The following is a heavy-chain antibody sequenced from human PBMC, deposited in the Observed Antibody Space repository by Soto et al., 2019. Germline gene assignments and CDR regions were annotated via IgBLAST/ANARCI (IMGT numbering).Heavy chain of an antibody. CDR3: AKSHGYYEVPFDY. Sequence: GGSLRLSCAASGFTFSSYGMHWVRQAPGKGLEWVAVISYDGSNKYYADSVKGRFTISRDNSKNTLYLQMNSLRAEDTAVYYCAKSHGYYEVPFDYWGQGTLVTVSS. D-gene: IGHD3-22*01. CDR2: ISYDGSNK. CDR1: GFTFSSYG. J-gene: IGHJ4*02. V-gene: IGHV3-30*18.